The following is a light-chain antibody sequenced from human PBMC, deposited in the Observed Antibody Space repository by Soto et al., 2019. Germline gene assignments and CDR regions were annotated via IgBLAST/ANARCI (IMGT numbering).Light chain of an antibody. V-gene: IGLV2-14*01. CDR1: SSDVGIYNY. Sequence: QSALTQPASVSGSPRQSITISCTGTSSDVGIYNYVSWYQQHPGKAPKLMIYQVTNRPSGVSNRFSGSKSGNTASLTISGLQAEDEADYYCSSYTGSTNYVFGTGTKVTVL. J-gene: IGLJ1*01. CDR3: SSYTGSTNYV. CDR2: QVT.